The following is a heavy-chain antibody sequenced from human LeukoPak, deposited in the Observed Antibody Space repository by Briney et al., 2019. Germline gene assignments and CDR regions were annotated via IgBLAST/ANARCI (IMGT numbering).Heavy chain of an antibody. CDR2: ISAYNGNT. CDR3: DAIAAAGSYYFDY. J-gene: IGHJ4*02. D-gene: IGHD6-13*01. Sequence: GASVKVSCKASGGTFSSYAISWVRQAPGQGLEWMGWISAYNGNTNYAQKFQGRVTITADKSTSTAYMELSSLRSEDTAVYYCDAIAAAGSYYFDYWGQGTLVTVSS. V-gene: IGHV1-69*10. CDR1: GGTFSSYA.